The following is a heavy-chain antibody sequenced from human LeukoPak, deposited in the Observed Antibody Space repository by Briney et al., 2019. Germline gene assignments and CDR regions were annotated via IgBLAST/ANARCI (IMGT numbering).Heavy chain of an antibody. Sequence: GRSLRLSCAASGFTFSSYAMHWVRQAPGKGLEWVSSISGSGRHTYYADSVKGRFAISRENSKNTVYLQMNSLRADDTALYYCAKDSFYDISTGFYPDYWGQGTLVTVSS. CDR3: AKDSFYDISTGFYPDY. CDR2: ISGSGRHT. J-gene: IGHJ4*02. V-gene: IGHV3-23*01. CDR1: GFTFSSYA. D-gene: IGHD3-9*01.